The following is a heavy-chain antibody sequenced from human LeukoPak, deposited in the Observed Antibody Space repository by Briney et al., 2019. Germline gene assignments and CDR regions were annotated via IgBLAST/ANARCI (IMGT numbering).Heavy chain of an antibody. CDR3: ARNYCSSTSCYLDY. D-gene: IGHD2-2*01. Sequence: GASVKVSCKASGYTFTNYGISWVRQAPGQGPEWMGWISAYSGNTNYAQKLQGRVTMTTDTSTSTAYMELRSLRSDDTAVYYCARNYCSSTSCYLDYWGQGTLVTVSS. CDR2: ISAYSGNT. CDR1: GYTFTNYG. V-gene: IGHV1-18*01. J-gene: IGHJ4*02.